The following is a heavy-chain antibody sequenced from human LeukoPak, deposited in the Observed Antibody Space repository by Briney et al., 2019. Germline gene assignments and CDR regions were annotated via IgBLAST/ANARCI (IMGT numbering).Heavy chain of an antibody. CDR2: IIPIFGTA. CDR3: ARGLTPPVLRFLEWLPQPNDAFDI. V-gene: IGHV1-69*05. D-gene: IGHD3-3*01. CDR1: GGTFSSYA. J-gene: IGHJ3*02. Sequence: GASVKVSCKASGGTFSSYAISWVRQAPGQGLEWMGGIIPIFGTANYAQKLQGRVTMTTDTSTSTAYMELRSLRSDDTAVYYCARGLTPPVLRFLEWLPQPNDAFDIWGQGTMVTVSS.